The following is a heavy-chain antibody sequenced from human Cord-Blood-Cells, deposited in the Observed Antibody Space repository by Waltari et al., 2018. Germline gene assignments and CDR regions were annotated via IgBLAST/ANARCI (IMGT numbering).Heavy chain of an antibody. CDR3: ARGNWNYYYYYYMDV. J-gene: IGHJ6*03. CDR2: MNPNSGNT. Sequence: QVQLVQSGAEVKKPGASVKVSCKASGYTFTSYDINRVRQATGQGLEWMGWMNPNSGNTGYAQKFQGRVTITRNTSISTAYMELSSLRSEDTAVYYCARGNWNYYYYYYMDVWGKGTTVTVSS. CDR1: GYTFTSYD. D-gene: IGHD1-1*01. V-gene: IGHV1-8*03.